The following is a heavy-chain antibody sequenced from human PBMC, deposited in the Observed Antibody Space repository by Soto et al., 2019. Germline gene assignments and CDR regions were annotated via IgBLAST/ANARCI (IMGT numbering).Heavy chain of an antibody. CDR1: GVTTSSYS. V-gene: IGHV3-30-3*01. J-gene: IGHJ4*02. CDR2: IAYESSTK. D-gene: IGHD3-22*01. Sequence: PGGTLSLTCAVSGVTTSSYSRRTVLHRPAEGLQWLAVIAYESSTKNYEHSVKGRVTISRDNSKNKLYLQMNSLRVEDTAVYYCARSGVVVILDYWAQGTLVTVSS. CDR3: ARSGVVVILDY.